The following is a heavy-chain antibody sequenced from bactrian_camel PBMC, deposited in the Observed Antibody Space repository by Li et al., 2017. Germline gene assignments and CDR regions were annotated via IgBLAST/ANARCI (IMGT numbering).Heavy chain of an antibody. CDR3: AVNRGLLRRRSCRDIGGY. D-gene: IGHD5*01. CDR1: GYYSSYC. J-gene: IGHJ4*01. CDR2: IDDDGST. Sequence: DVQLVESGGGSVQAGGSLRLSCVHSGYYSSYCLGWFRQSPGKEREGVAAIDDDGSTTYAESVKGRFTVSSDNAKYTLYLDMGNLTPGDTAMYYCAVNRGLLRRRSCRDIGGYWGQGTQVTVS. V-gene: IGHV3S67*01.